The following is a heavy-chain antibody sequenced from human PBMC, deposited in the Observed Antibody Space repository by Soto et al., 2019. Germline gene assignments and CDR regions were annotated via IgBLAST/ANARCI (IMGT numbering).Heavy chain of an antibody. J-gene: IGHJ4*02. V-gene: IGHV3-23*01. CDR2: ISVSGGST. Sequence: GGSLRLSCTASGFTFSNYAMSWVRHAPGQGLEWVSGISVSGGSTYYADSVKGRFTISRDNTKYTLYVQMNSLRVNAASVYYCQKGRVITWYDFDYWGQGTLVTVSS. D-gene: IGHD1-20*01. CDR1: GFTFSNYA. CDR3: QKGRVITWYDFDY.